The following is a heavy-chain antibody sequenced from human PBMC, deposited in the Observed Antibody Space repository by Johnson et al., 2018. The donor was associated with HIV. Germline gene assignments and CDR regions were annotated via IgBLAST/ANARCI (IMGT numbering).Heavy chain of an antibody. CDR2: IRTKAYGGTT. D-gene: IGHD5-18*01. J-gene: IGHJ3*02. CDR3: TITKPGYNYGSSYGLDI. V-gene: IGHV3-49*04. Sequence: VQLVESGGALVQPGRSLRLSCTASGFIFGDYPMSWVRQAPGKGLEWVGVIRTKAYGGTTEYAASVKGRFTISRDDSNSMAYLQMNSLKTEDTAVYYCTITKPGYNYGSSYGLDIWGQGTMVTVSS. CDR1: GFIFGDYP.